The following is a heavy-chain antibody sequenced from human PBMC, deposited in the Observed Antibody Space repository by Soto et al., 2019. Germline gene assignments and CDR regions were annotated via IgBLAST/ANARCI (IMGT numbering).Heavy chain of an antibody. J-gene: IGHJ6*02. Sequence: PGGSLRLSCAAPGFIFRSYNMNWVRQAPGKGLEWVSSISSSSSYIYYADSVKGRFTISRDNAKNSLYLQMDSLRAEDTGVYYCARDKHYYGMNLWGQGT. CDR2: ISSSSSYI. CDR1: GFIFRSYN. V-gene: IGHV3-21*01. CDR3: ARDKHYYGMNL.